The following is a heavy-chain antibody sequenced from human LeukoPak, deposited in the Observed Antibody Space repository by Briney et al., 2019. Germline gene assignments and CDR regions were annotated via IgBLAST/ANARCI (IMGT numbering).Heavy chain of an antibody. J-gene: IGHJ3*02. V-gene: IGHV4-61*01. CDR2: IYYSGST. CDR1: GYSISSGCY. D-gene: IGHD1-1*01. CDR3: ARGGSLEGDPIGWI. Sequence: PSETLSLTCIVSGYSISSGCYWGWIRQPPGKGLEWIGYIYYSGSTNYNPSLKSRVTISVDTSKNQFSLKLSSVTAADTAVYYCARGGSLEGDPIGWIWGQGTMVTVSS.